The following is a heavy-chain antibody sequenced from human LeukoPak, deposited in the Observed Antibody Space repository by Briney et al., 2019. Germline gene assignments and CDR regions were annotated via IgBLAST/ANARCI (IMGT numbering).Heavy chain of an antibody. J-gene: IGHJ4*02. Sequence: QSGGSLRLSCAASGFTFSSYEMNWVRQAPGKGLEWVGFIRSKVYGGTPEYAASVKGRFTISRDDSKGIAYLQMNSLKTEDTAVYYCTRDQTPYYWGQGTLVTVSS. CDR1: GFTFSSYE. V-gene: IGHV3-49*04. CDR2: IRSKVYGGTP. CDR3: TRDQTPYY.